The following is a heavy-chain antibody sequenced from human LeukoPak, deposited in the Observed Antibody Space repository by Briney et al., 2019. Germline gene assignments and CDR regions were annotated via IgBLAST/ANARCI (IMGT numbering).Heavy chain of an antibody. Sequence: GGSLRLSCAASGFTFSSYSMNWDPQAPGKGLEWVSSISSSSSYIYYADSVKGRFTISRDNAKNSLYLQMNSLRAEDTAVYYCARDVDTAIWFDPWGQGTLVTVSS. CDR1: GFTFSSYS. CDR2: ISSSSSYI. V-gene: IGHV3-21*01. D-gene: IGHD5-18*01. J-gene: IGHJ5*02. CDR3: ARDVDTAIWFDP.